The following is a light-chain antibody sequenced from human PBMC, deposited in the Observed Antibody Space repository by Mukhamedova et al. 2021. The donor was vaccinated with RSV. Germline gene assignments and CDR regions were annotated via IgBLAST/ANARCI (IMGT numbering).Light chain of an antibody. CDR2: NAS. CDR3: QQFKDYLFT. V-gene: IGKV1D-13*01. Sequence: WYQRRVHGKTPHFLIYNASTLESGVPSRFSGSDSGTDFTLTISCLQPEDFATYYCQQFKDYLFTFGGGTKVE. J-gene: IGKJ4*01.